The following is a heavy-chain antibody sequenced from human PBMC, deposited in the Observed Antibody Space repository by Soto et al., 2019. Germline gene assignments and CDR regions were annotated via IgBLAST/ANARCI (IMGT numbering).Heavy chain of an antibody. CDR2: INVGEKKT. J-gene: IGHJ4*02. V-gene: IGHV1-3*01. CDR3: ARVLRGLTIFGVADPGYY. D-gene: IGHD3-3*01. Sequence: QVQLVQSGDEVREPGASVKVSCKASGYPFTNYAIHWVRQAPGQRLEWVGWINVGEKKTIYSQTFQGRVTITSDQSANTAYMELSRLKFEDTAVYYCARVLRGLTIFGVADPGYYWGQGTLVTVSS. CDR1: GYPFTNYA.